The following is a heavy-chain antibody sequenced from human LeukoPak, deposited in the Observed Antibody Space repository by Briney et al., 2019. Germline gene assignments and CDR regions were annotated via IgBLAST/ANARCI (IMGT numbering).Heavy chain of an antibody. J-gene: IGHJ4*02. CDR1: GFHFTSYW. D-gene: IGHD3-9*01. Sequence: GASPQISCKGSGFHFTSYWNRWVRPLPGKGLEGMGRIDPSDSYTKYRPSFQGHVTISANKSISTAYLQSSSLKASDTAMYCCARHPLGFGYFDWATDYWGQGTLVTVSS. V-gene: IGHV5-10-1*01. CDR2: IDPSDSYT. CDR3: ARHPLGFGYFDWATDY.